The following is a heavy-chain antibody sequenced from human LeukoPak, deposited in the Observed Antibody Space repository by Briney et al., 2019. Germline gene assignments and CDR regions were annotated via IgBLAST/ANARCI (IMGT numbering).Heavy chain of an antibody. J-gene: IGHJ4*02. Sequence: GGSLRLSCAASGFTFSSYAMAWVRQAPVKGLEWVSGISGSGSSTNYADSMRGRFTISRDNSKNTMYLQMNSLRADDAAVYYCAKEDYWGQGTLVTVSS. CDR2: ISGSGSST. CDR1: GFTFSSYA. V-gene: IGHV3-23*01. CDR3: AKEDY.